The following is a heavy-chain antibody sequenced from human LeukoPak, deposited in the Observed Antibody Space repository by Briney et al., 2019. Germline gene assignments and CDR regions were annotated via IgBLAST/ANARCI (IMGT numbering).Heavy chain of an antibody. Sequence: SQTLSLTCTVSGGSISSGSYHWNWIRRPAGKGLEWIGYIYYSGSTNYNPSLKSRVTISVDTSKNQFSLKLSSVTAADTAVYYCASYDSSGYYLDYWGQGTLVTVSS. CDR1: GGSISSGSYH. J-gene: IGHJ4*02. CDR3: ASYDSSGYYLDY. V-gene: IGHV4-61*10. D-gene: IGHD3-22*01. CDR2: IYYSGST.